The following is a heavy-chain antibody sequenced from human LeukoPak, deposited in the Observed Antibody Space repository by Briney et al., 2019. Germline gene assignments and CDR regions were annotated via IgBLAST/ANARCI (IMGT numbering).Heavy chain of an antibody. Sequence: KPGGSLSLSCAASGFTFSSYGMNWVGQAPGKGLEWVSSITSSGRNIYYADSLKGRFTISRDNAKNSLYLQMNSLRAEDTAVYYCARGGSNSPYYLDCWGQGTLVTLSS. J-gene: IGHJ4*02. CDR3: ARGGSNSPYYLDC. D-gene: IGHD1-26*01. CDR2: ITSSGRNI. CDR1: GFTFSSYG. V-gene: IGHV3-21*01.